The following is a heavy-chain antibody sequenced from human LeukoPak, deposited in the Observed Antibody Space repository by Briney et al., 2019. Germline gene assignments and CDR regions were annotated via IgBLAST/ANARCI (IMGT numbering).Heavy chain of an antibody. Sequence: GSLRLSCAASGFTFSNAWMSWVRQAPGKGLEWVGHTKSKTDGSSTDYADPVKRSFTISRDHSNNPLYLQMNSLKTEDTAVYYCTTVQGATLYYYYGMDVWGQGTTVSVSS. CDR1: GFTFSNAW. CDR2: TKSKTDGSST. D-gene: IGHD1-26*01. V-gene: IGHV3-15*01. CDR3: TTVQGATLYYYYGMDV. J-gene: IGHJ6*02.